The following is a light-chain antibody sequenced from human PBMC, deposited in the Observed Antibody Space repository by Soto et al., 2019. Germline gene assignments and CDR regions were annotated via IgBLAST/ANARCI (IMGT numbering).Light chain of an antibody. CDR1: QGISSA. CDR3: QQYNNWPPSLT. J-gene: IGKJ4*01. Sequence: AIQLTQSPSSLSASVGDRVTITCRASQGISSALAWYQQKPGKAPKLLIYDASTRATGIPARFSGSGSGTEFTLTISSLQSEDFAVYYCQQYNNWPPSLTFDGGTKVEIK. CDR2: DAS. V-gene: IGKV1D-13*01.